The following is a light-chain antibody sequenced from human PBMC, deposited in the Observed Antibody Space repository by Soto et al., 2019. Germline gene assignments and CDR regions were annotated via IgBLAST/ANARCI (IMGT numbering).Light chain of an antibody. CDR2: DAS. V-gene: IGKV3D-20*01. J-gene: IGKJ3*01. CDR1: QSVSSSY. CDR3: QQYGSSPLT. Sequence: EIVLTQSPATLSLSPGERATLSCGASQSVSSSYLAWYQQKPGLAPRLLIYDASSRATGIPDRFSGSGSGTVFTPIIFSLVPEDFAVYYCQQYGSSPLTFGPGTKVDIK.